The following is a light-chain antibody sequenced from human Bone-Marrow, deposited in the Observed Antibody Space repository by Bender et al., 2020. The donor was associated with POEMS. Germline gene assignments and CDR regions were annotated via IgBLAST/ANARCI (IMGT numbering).Light chain of an antibody. J-gene: IGLJ1*01. CDR3: CSYAGISVLEV. V-gene: IGLV2-23*01. CDR2: EDT. Sequence: QSVLTQPASVSGSPGQSITISCTGSSSDIGYSDYVSWYQQHPGKAPKLLIYEDTKRPSDVSSRFSGSKSGNTASLTISGLQAEDEADYYCCSYAGISVLEVFGTGTKVTV. CDR1: SSDIGYSDY.